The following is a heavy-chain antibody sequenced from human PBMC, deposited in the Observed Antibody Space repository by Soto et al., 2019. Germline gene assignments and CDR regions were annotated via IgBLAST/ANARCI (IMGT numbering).Heavy chain of an antibody. V-gene: IGHV1-46*01. J-gene: IGHJ4*02. Sequence: QVQLVQSGAEVQKPGSSVKVSCKAFGYTVTSYYRHWVRQATGQGIEWMGIINPSGGSTNSAQRFQGSVTMTSDTSTSTVYMELSSLRSEDTAEYYGARASGGVVTDYWGQGTLVTVSS. CDR2: INPSGGST. CDR1: GYTVTSYY. CDR3: ARASGGVVTDY. D-gene: IGHD2-21*02.